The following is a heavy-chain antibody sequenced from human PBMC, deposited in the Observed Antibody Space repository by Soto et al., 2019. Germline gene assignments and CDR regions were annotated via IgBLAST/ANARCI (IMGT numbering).Heavy chain of an antibody. V-gene: IGHV4-39*01. CDR1: GGSISSSSYY. D-gene: IGHD2-15*01. CDR2: IYYSGST. Sequence: PSETLSLTCTPSGGSISSSSYYSGWFRQPPGKGLEWIGSIYYSGSTYYNPSLKSRVTISVDTSKNQFSLKLSSVTAADTAVYYCARHTPAISISDHWGQGTLVTVSS. CDR3: ARHTPAISISDH. J-gene: IGHJ4*02.